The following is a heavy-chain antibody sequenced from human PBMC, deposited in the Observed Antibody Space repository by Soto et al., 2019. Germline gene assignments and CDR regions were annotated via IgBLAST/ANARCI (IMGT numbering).Heavy chain of an antibody. Sequence: SETLSLTCAVYGGSFSGFFWTWIRQSPGKGLERIGEINHIGSTNYNPSLKSRVTISVDTSKNQFSLKLSSVTAADTAVYYCASEARAVVVVAATPYYYYYMDVWGKGTTVTVSS. CDR1: GGSFSGFF. D-gene: IGHD2-15*01. CDR3: ASEARAVVVVAATPYYYYYMDV. J-gene: IGHJ6*03. CDR2: INHIGST. V-gene: IGHV4-34*01.